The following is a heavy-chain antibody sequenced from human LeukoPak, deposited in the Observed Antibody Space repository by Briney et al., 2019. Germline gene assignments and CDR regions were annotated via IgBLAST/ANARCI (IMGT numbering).Heavy chain of an antibody. D-gene: IGHD1-26*01. CDR1: GGSISSYY. Sequence: SETLSFTCTVSGGSISSYYWSWIRQPPGKGLEWIGYIYYSGSTNYNPSLKSRVTISVDTSKNQFSLKLSSVTAADTAVYYCARLRKVYSGSYYFDYWGQGTLVTVSS. J-gene: IGHJ4*02. CDR2: IYYSGST. CDR3: ARLRKVYSGSYYFDY. V-gene: IGHV4-59*08.